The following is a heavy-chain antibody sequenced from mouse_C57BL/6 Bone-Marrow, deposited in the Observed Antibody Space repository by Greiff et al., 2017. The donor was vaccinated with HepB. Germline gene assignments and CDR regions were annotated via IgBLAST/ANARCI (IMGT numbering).Heavy chain of an antibody. Sequence: QVKLVESGPGLVQPSQSLSITCTVSGFSLTSYGVHWVRQPPGKGLEWLGVIWSGGSTDYNAAFISRLSISKDNSKSQVFFKMNSLQADDTAIYYCAKNRWLLRYYAMDYWGQGTSVTVSS. CDR2: IWSGGST. J-gene: IGHJ4*01. CDR1: GFSLTSYG. D-gene: IGHD2-3*01. CDR3: AKNRWLLRYYAMDY. V-gene: IGHV2-4*01.